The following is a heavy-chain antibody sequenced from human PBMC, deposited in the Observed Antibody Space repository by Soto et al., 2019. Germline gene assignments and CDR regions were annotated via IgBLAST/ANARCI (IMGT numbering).Heavy chain of an antibody. D-gene: IGHD2-8*02. Sequence: RGESLKISCTGFGYTFTTFWISWVRQMPGKGLEWMGRIDPSDSYSIYSPPFQGHVSISADKSISTAYLQWSSLEASDTAMYYCARIYCTSVTCDSCFDPWGQGTLVTVSS. J-gene: IGHJ5*02. CDR3: ARIYCTSVTCDSCFDP. V-gene: IGHV5-10-1*01. CDR2: IDPSDSYS. CDR1: GYTFTTFW.